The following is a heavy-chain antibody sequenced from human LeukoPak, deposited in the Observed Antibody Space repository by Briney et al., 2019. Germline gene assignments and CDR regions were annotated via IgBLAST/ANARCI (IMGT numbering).Heavy chain of an antibody. CDR3: AREFRDDYVWGSYRYTPLTFDY. V-gene: IGHV3-74*01. CDR2: INSDGSST. Sequence: PGGSLRLSCAAPGFTFSSYWMHWVRQAPGKGLVWVSRINSDGSSTSYADSVKGRFTISRDNAKNTLYLQMNSLRAEDTAVYYCAREFRDDYVWGSYRYTPLTFDYWGQGTLVTVSS. CDR1: GFTFSSYW. D-gene: IGHD3-16*02. J-gene: IGHJ4*02.